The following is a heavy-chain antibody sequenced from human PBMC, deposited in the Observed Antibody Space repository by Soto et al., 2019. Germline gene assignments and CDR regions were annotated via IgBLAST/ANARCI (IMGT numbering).Heavy chain of an antibody. CDR2: IIPIFGTA. CDR1: GGTFSSYA. CDR3: ARGGTATLSHFDY. V-gene: IGHV1-69*13. Sequence: ASVKVSCKASGGTFSSYAISWVRRAPGQGLEWMGGIIPIFGTANYAQKFQGRVTITADESTSTAYMELSSLRSEDTAVYYCARGGTATLSHFDYWGQGTLVTVSS. D-gene: IGHD5-18*01. J-gene: IGHJ4*02.